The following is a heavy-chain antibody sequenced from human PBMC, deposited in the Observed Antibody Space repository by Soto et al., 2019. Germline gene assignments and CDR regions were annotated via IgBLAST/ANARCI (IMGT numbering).Heavy chain of an antibody. D-gene: IGHD3-22*01. CDR1: GGSISSYY. J-gene: IGHJ4*02. CDR2: IYYSGST. Sequence: SETLSLTCTVSGGSISSYYWSWIRQPPGKGLEWIGYIYYSGSTNYNPSLKSRVTISVDTSKNQFSLKLSSVTAADTAVYYCARMGTYYYDSSGYFGLYYFDYWGQGTLVTVSS. CDR3: ARMGTYYYDSSGYFGLYYFDY. V-gene: IGHV4-59*01.